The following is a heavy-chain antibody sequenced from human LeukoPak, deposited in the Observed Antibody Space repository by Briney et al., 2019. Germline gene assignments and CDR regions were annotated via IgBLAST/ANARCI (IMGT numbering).Heavy chain of an antibody. CDR3: ARKYYGSGNYYFDY. J-gene: IGHJ4*02. Sequence: GGSLRLSCAASGFTFSTYSMNWVRQAPGKGLEWVSYISGTSSTLYYADSVKGRFTISRDNAKNSLYLQMNSLRAEDTAVYYCARKYYGSGNYYFDYWGQGTLVTVSS. CDR2: ISGTSSTL. D-gene: IGHD3-10*01. CDR1: GFTFSTYS. V-gene: IGHV3-48*04.